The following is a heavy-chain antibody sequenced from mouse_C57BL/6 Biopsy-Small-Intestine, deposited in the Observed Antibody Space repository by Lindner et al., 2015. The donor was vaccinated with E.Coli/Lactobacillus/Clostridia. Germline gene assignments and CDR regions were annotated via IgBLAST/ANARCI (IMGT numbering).Heavy chain of an antibody. J-gene: IGHJ2*01. D-gene: IGHD3-2*02. CDR2: IYPRSGNT. Sequence: VQLQESGAELARPGASVKLSCKASGYTFTSYGISWVKQRTGQGLEWIGEIYPRSGNTYYNEKFKGKATLTADKSSSTAYMELRSLTSEDSAVYFCARRGGQLRPYYFDHWGQGTTLTVSS. CDR1: GYTFTSYG. V-gene: IGHV1-81*01. CDR3: ARRGGQLRPYYFDH.